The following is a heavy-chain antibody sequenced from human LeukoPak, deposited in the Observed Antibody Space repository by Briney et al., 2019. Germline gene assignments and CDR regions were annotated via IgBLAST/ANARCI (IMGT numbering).Heavy chain of an antibody. Sequence: GGSLRLSCAASGFTFSSYGMHWVRQAPGKGLEWVAVIWYDGSNKYYTDSVKGRFTISRDNSKNTLYLQMNSLRAEDTAVYYCAKEGYCSGGSCYSPRPTDYWGQGTLVTVSS. CDR1: GFTFSSYG. D-gene: IGHD2-15*01. CDR3: AKEGYCSGGSCYSPRPTDY. CDR2: IWYDGSNK. V-gene: IGHV3-33*06. J-gene: IGHJ4*02.